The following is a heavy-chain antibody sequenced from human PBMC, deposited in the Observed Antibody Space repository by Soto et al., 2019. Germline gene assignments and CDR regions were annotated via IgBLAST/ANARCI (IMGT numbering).Heavy chain of an antibody. CDR3: EKVWGYCGGDCDPFYY. CDR2: ISYDGSNK. Sequence: QVQLVESGGGVVQPGRSLRLSCAASGFTFSSYGMHWVRQAPGKGLEWVAVISYDGSNKYYADSVKGRFTISRDNSKNTLYLQMNSLRAEETAVYYWEKVWGYCGGDCDPFYYWGQGTLVTVSS. J-gene: IGHJ4*02. D-gene: IGHD2-21*02. V-gene: IGHV3-30*18. CDR1: GFTFSSYG.